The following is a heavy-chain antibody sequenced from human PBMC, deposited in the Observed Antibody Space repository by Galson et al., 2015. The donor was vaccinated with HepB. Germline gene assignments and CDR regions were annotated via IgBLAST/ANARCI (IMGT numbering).Heavy chain of an antibody. CDR1: GGSIRSSSYY. V-gene: IGHV4-39*01. D-gene: IGHD3-10*01. Sequence: ETLSLTCTVSGGSIRSSSYYWGWIRQPPGKGLEWIGTFYYRESPYYNPSLKSRVTISEDSSKNQFSLKLTFVTAADTAVYYCAGHILDTSAFFDYWGQGTLVAVSS. J-gene: IGHJ4*02. CDR2: FYYRESP. CDR3: AGHILDTSAFFDY.